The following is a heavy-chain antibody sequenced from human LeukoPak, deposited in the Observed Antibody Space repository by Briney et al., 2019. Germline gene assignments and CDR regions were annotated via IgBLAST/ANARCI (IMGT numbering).Heavy chain of an antibody. D-gene: IGHD6-6*01. Sequence: SQTLSLTCTASGGSISSGSYYWSWIRQPAGRGLEWIGRIHTGGSTDYNPSLNSRVTISVDTSTNQFSLKLSSVTAADTAVYYCARVGRSSPPSYYYYYMDVWGKGTTVTVSS. CDR3: ARVGRSSPPSYYYYYMDV. CDR1: GGSISSGSYY. V-gene: IGHV4-61*02. CDR2: IHTGGST. J-gene: IGHJ6*03.